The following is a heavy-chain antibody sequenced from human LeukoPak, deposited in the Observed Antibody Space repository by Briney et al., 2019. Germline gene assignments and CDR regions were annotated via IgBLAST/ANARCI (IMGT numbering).Heavy chain of an antibody. Sequence: SETVSLTCIVSGVSISGSYWSWIRQPPGKGLEWIGYVYYRGNTNYNPSRKRRVTISVDMSKNQFSLKLRSVTTADSAVYYCARTGYSSDYYGMDVWGQGTTVTVS. D-gene: IGHD6-13*01. J-gene: IGHJ6*02. CDR3: ARTGYSSDYYGMDV. CDR1: GVSISGSY. CDR2: VYYRGNT. V-gene: IGHV4-59*01.